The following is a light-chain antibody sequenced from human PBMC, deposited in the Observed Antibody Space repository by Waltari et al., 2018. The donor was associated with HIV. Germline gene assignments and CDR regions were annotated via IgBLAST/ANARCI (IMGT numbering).Light chain of an antibody. CDR1: NSNIGQNG. Sequence: QSALIQSPSMSGTPAQSITISCSGSNSNIGQNGVYLHLQFPGTAPKVLIYSNNRRPSGVPDRFSGSKSGTSASLAISGLRSEDEADYYCSVWDDSLSVQVFGGGTKLTVL. CDR2: SNN. J-gene: IGLJ3*02. V-gene: IGLV1-47*01. CDR3: SVWDDSLSVQV.